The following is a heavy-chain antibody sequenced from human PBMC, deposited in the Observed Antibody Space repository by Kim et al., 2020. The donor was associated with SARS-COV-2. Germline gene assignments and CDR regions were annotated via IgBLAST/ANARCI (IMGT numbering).Heavy chain of an antibody. CDR2: IYYSVST. J-gene: IGHJ1*01. V-gene: IGHV4-59*13. CDR1: GGPISSSY. D-gene: IGHD3-10*01. Sequence: SETLSLTCTVTGGPISSSYWSWLPQPPRKVMEWLGCIYYSVSTNYNPSLKSRVTISVDTSKNQFSLKLSSVTAADTAVYYCASGERILWFGELFQPAEYFQHCGQGTLATVSS. CDR3: ASGERILWFGELFQPAEYFQH.